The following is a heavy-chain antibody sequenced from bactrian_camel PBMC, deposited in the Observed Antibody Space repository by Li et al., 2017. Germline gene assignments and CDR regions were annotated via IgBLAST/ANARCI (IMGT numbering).Heavy chain of an antibody. D-gene: IGHD1*01. CDR2: LDATGYVT. J-gene: IGHJ6*01. CDR1: GKIESTSYC. V-gene: IGHV3S6*01. Sequence: HVQLVESGGGSVQPGGSLTLSCEASGKIESTSYCMAWIRQAPGKGHEWVARLDATGYVTYATSVKGRFTVSQDSAKNILYLQMNSLKPETLPCTTVRRDRSGGARSSNIGSGNGQTLLAGTLLTGARGPRSPSP. CDR3: RRDRSGGARSSNIGSGNGQTLLAGTLLT.